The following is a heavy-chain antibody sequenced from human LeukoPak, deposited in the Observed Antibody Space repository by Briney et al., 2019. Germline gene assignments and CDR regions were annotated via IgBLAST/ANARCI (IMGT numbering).Heavy chain of an antibody. CDR3: ATDSSGWYYFDY. Sequence: GGSLRLSCAASGFTFSSYAMSWVRQAPGKGLEWVSAISGSGGSTYYADSVKGRFTISRDNSKNTLYLQMNSLRAGDTAEYYCATDSSGWYYFDYWGQGTLVTVSS. J-gene: IGHJ4*02. CDR1: GFTFSSYA. V-gene: IGHV3-23*01. CDR2: ISGSGGST. D-gene: IGHD6-19*01.